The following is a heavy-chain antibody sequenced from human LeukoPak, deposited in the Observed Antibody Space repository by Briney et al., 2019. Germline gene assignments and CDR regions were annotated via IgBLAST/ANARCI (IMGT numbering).Heavy chain of an antibody. Sequence: TGGSLRLSCAVSGFTFSDHQMDWVRQAPGKGLEWVGRIGNKANSYTTEFAASVKGRFIISRDDSRNSLYLQMNSLKTEDTAVYYCARLGLVRARNYLDYWGQGTLVTVSS. J-gene: IGHJ4*02. D-gene: IGHD3/OR15-3a*01. V-gene: IGHV3-72*01. CDR3: ARLGLVRARNYLDY. CDR2: IGNKANSYTT. CDR1: GFTFSDHQ.